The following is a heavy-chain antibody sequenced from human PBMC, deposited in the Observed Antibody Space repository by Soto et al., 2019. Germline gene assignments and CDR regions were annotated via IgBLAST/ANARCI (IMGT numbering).Heavy chain of an antibody. CDR3: ARDHCSSTSCYTAVDY. Sequence: ASVKSCKASGYTFTSYGISWVRQAPGQGLEWMGWISAYNGNTNYAQKLQGRVTMTTDTSTSTAYMELRSLRSDDTAVYYCARDHCSSTSCYTAVDYWGQGPLVTVSS. V-gene: IGHV1-18*04. D-gene: IGHD2-2*02. CDR2: ISAYNGNT. J-gene: IGHJ4*02. CDR1: GYTFTSYG.